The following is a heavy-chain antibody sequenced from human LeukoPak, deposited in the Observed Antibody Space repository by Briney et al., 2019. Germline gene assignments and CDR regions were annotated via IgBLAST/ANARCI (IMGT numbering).Heavy chain of an antibody. Sequence: GGSLRLSCAASGFTFSSYAMSWVRQAPGKGLEWVSYISSSSDYIYYADSVKGRFTISRDNAKNSLYLQMSSLRAEDTAVYYCARALYDFWSGYYPIFDYWGQGTLVTVSS. D-gene: IGHD3-3*01. CDR3: ARALYDFWSGYYPIFDY. V-gene: IGHV3-21*01. CDR1: GFTFSSYA. CDR2: ISSSSDYI. J-gene: IGHJ4*02.